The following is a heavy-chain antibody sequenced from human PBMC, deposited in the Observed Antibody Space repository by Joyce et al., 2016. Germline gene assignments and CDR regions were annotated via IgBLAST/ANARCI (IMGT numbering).Heavy chain of an antibody. CDR2: ISAYNGDP. Sequence: QVQLVQSGAELKKPGASLKVPCKTSGYIFSNYTISWVRQAPGQGLEWMGWISAYNGDPDFAQKFQGRVTMTTDPATSTVDMELRSLRSDDTAVYFCARGPLEGSGNKHSYDMDVWGQGTTVTVSS. CDR3: ARGPLEGSGNKHSYDMDV. D-gene: IGHD3-10*01. V-gene: IGHV1-18*01. J-gene: IGHJ6*02. CDR1: GYIFSNYT.